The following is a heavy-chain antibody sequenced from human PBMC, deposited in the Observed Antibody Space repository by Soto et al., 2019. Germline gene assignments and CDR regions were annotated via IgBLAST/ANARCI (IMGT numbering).Heavy chain of an antibody. CDR3: ARGGWSLDS. CDR1: GGSINNFY. D-gene: IGHD3-10*01. J-gene: IGHJ4*02. V-gene: IGHV4-59*01. CDR2: IYYSGST. Sequence: QVQLLESGPGLVKPSETLSLTCTVSGGSINNFYWSWIRQPPGKGLEWIGFIYYSGSTTYNSSLKSRVSMYVDTSRNQVSLKMNSLTTADTAVYYCARGGWSLDSWGQGTLVTVSP.